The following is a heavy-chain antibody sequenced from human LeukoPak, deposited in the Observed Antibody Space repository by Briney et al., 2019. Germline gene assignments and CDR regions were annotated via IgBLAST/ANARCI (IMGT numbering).Heavy chain of an antibody. J-gene: IGHJ4*02. Sequence: GGSLRLSCAASGFTFSNYAMSWVRQAPGKGLEWVSAISGSGGSTYYADSVKGRFTISRDNSKNTLYLQMNSLRAEDTAVYYCAKMASLRYFDWLLVGFDYWGQGTLVTVSS. CDR3: AKMASLRYFDWLLVGFDY. CDR2: ISGSGGST. V-gene: IGHV3-23*01. D-gene: IGHD3-9*01. CDR1: GFTFSNYA.